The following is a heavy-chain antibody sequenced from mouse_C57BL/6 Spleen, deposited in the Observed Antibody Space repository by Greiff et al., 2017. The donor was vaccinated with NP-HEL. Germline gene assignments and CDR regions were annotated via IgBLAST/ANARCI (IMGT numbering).Heavy chain of an antibody. CDR2: IGPGSGST. Sequence: VQLQQSGAELVKPGASVKISCKASGYTFTDYYINWVKQRPGQGLEWIGKIGPGSGSTYYNEKFKGKATLTADKSSSTAYMQLSSLTSEDSAVYFCARSPSYYYGSRYWYFDVWGTGTTVTVSS. CDR3: ARSPSYYYGSRYWYFDV. D-gene: IGHD1-1*01. J-gene: IGHJ1*03. V-gene: IGHV1-77*01. CDR1: GYTFTDYY.